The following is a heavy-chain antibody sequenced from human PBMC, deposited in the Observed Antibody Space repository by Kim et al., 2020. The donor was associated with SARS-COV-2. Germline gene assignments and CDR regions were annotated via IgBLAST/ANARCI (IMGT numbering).Heavy chain of an antibody. V-gene: IGHV4-59*13. CDR2: IYYSGST. D-gene: IGHD3-22*01. CDR1: GGSISSYY. J-gene: IGHJ4*02. CDR3: ARIHNISGYFDY. Sequence: SETLSLTCTVSGGSISSYYWSWIRQPPGKGLEWIGYIYYSGSTNYNPSLKSRVTISVDTSKNQFSLKLSSVTAADTAVYYCARIHNISGYFDYWGQGTLVTASS.